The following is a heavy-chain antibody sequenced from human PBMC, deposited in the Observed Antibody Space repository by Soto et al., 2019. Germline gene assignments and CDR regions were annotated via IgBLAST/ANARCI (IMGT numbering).Heavy chain of an antibody. J-gene: IGHJ4*02. Sequence: KQSQTLSLTCAISGDSVSSNSAAWNWIRQSPSRGLEWLGRTYYRSKWYNDYAVSVESRITINPDTSKNHFSLQLNSVTPEDTAVYYCARGGVGSSWWSYFDYWGQGTLVTVSS. CDR3: ARGGVGSSWWSYFDY. CDR2: TYYRSKWYN. D-gene: IGHD6-13*01. V-gene: IGHV6-1*01. CDR1: GDSVSSNSAA.